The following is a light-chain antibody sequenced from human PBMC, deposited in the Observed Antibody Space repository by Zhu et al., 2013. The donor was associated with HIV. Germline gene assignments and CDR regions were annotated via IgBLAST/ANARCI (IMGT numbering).Light chain of an antibody. V-gene: IGKV3-20*01. CDR1: QSVSSD. CDR3: QQYGTSYLFT. CDR2: GAS. Sequence: EIVMTQSPVTLSVSPGERATLSCRASQSVSSDLAWYQQKPGQAPRLLIYGASSRATGIPDRFSGSGSGTDFTLTISRVEPEDLAVYYCQQYGTSYLFTFGPGTKVDIK. J-gene: IGKJ3*01.